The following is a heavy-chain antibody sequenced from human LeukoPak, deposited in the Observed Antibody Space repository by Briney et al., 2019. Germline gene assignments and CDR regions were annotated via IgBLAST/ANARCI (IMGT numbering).Heavy chain of an antibody. D-gene: IGHD3-9*01. Sequence: GGSLRLSCAASGFTFSDYYMSWIRQAPGKGLEWVSYIRSSSSYTNHADSVKGRFSISRDNAKNSLYLQMNSLRAEDTAVYYCAREDYDILTGRGDYFDYWGQGTLVTVSS. CDR2: IRSSSSYT. CDR1: GFTFSDYY. J-gene: IGHJ4*02. V-gene: IGHV3-11*06. CDR3: AREDYDILTGRGDYFDY.